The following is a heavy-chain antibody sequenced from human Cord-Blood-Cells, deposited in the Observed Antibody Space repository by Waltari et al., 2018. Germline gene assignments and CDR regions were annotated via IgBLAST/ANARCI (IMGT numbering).Heavy chain of an antibody. CDR3: AREVNYYYYYMDV. D-gene: IGHD3-10*01. J-gene: IGHJ6*03. Sequence: DVQLVESGGGLVQPGGSLRLSCSASGFTFSRYWMSWFRQAPGKGLEWVANIKQDGSEKYYVDSVKVRFTISRDNAKSSLYLQMNILSAEDTAVYYCAREVNYYYYYMDVWGKGTTVTVSS. V-gene: IGHV3-7*01. CDR2: IKQDGSEK. CDR1: GFTFSRYW.